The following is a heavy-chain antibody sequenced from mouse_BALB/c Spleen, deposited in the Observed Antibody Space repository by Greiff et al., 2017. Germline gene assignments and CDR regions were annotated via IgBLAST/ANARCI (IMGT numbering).Heavy chain of an antibody. J-gene: IGHJ4*01. V-gene: IGHV5-17*02. CDR1: GFTFSSFG. D-gene: IGHD3-2*01. CDR3: ARERDSSGYGDYAMDY. CDR2: ISSGSSTI. Sequence: EVQLQQSGGGLVQPGGSRKLSCAASGFTFSSFGMHWVRQAPEKGLEWVAYISSGSSTIYYADTVKGRFTISRDNPKNTLFLQMTSLRSEDTAMYYCARERDSSGYGDYAMDYWGQGTSVTVSS.